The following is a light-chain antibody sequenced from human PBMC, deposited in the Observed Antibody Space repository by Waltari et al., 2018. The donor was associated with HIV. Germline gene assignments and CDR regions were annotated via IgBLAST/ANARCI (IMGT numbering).Light chain of an antibody. V-gene: IGKV1-5*03. CDR2: KAS. CDR1: QSISNW. Sequence: DIQMTQSLSTLSASVGDKIIITCRASQSISNWLAWFQKKPGKAPKLLIYKASNLESGVPSRFSGSGSGTEFTLTINSLQPDDFATYFCQQYSSDPLTFGRGTRVEVK. J-gene: IGKJ4*01. CDR3: QQYSSDPLT.